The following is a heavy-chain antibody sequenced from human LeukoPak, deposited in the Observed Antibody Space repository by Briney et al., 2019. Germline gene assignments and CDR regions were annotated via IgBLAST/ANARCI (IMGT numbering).Heavy chain of an antibody. D-gene: IGHD3-16*01. J-gene: IGHJ6*03. CDR2: VSGYNGKT. CDR3: ARGGSYYYPYYMDV. Sequence: ASVKVSCKASGYSFTNFGISWVRQAPGQGLEWVGWVSGYNGKTNYARKVQGRVTMTTDTSTTTAYMELRSLRSDDTAVYYCARGGSYYYPYYMDVWGKGTTVTVSS. V-gene: IGHV1-18*01. CDR1: GYSFTNFG.